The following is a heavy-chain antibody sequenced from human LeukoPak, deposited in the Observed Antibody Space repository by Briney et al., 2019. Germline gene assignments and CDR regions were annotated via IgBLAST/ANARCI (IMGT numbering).Heavy chain of an antibody. CDR3: AERGSYGFGDAFDI. J-gene: IGHJ3*02. D-gene: IGHD1-26*01. CDR1: GFTFSSYS. Sequence: NTGGSLRLSCAASGFTFSSYSMNWVRQAPGKGLEWVSSISSTGTYIYSADSVKGRFTISRDNAKNSLYLQMNSLRAEDTAVYYCAERGSYGFGDAFDIWGQGTMVTVSS. V-gene: IGHV3-21*01. CDR2: ISSTGTYI.